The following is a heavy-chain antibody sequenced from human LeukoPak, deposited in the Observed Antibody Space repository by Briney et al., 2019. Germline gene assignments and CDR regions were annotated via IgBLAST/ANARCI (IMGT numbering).Heavy chain of an antibody. J-gene: IGHJ5*02. CDR1: GVSISSYF. CDR3: ARDRSSGFRA. D-gene: IGHD6-19*01. V-gene: IGHV4-4*07. Sequence: SETLSLTCTVSGVSISSYFWSWIRLPPGKGLEWIGRIYTSGSTNYNPSLKSRVTMSVDTSKNQFSLKLSSVTAADTAVYYCARDRSSGFRAWGQGTLVTVSS. CDR2: IYTSGST.